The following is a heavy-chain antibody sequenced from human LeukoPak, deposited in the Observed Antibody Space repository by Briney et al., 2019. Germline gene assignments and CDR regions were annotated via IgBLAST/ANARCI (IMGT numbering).Heavy chain of an antibody. Sequence: GGSLRLSCAASGFTLNTYSMNWVRQAPGKGLEWVSSISSSGVYAFYADSVKGRFTISRDNAKNSLYLQMNSLRAEDTAVYYCARRYDSSGFSIDYYYAMDVWGQGTMVTVSS. V-gene: IGHV3-21*06. CDR1: GFTLNTYS. CDR3: ARRYDSSGFSIDYYYAMDV. CDR2: ISSSGVYA. D-gene: IGHD3-22*01. J-gene: IGHJ6*02.